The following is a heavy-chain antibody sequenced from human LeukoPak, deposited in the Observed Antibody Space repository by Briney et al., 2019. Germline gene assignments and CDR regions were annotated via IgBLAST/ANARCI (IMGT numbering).Heavy chain of an antibody. J-gene: IGHJ4*02. CDR2: SLGHTNSM. CDR1: GFTFSDYS. Sequence: GGSLRLSCAASGFTFSDYSMSWIRQAPGKGLECVSYSLGHTNSMYYADSVKGRFTISRDNAKNSLYLQLNSLRAEDTAVYVSVRWDSTASHFYYFDYWGQGALVIVSS. V-gene: IGHV3-11*01. CDR3: VRWDSTASHFYYFDY. D-gene: IGHD2/OR15-2a*01.